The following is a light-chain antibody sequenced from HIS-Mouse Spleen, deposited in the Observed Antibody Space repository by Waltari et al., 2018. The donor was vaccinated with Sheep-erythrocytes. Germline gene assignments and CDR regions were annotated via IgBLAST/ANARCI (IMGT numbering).Light chain of an antibody. Sequence: DIQMTQSPSSVSAFVGDRVTITCRASQGISSWLAWYQQKPGKAPKLLIYAASSLQSGVPSKLSCNESGTDFTLTISSRQPEDFSTYYFQQANSFPITFGQGTRLEIK. CDR2: AAS. CDR1: QGISSW. V-gene: IGKV1-12*01. CDR3: QQANSFPIT. J-gene: IGKJ5*01.